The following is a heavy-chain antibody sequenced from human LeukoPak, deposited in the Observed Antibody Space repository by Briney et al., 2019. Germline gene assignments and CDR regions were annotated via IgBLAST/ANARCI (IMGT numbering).Heavy chain of an antibody. Sequence: GGSLRLSCAASGFTFSAYGMHWGRQAPGKGLEWVSSISSSSSYIYYADSVKGRFTISRDNAKNSLYLQMNSLRAEDTAVYFCARDLSGAIDYWGQGTQVTVSS. D-gene: IGHD2/OR15-2a*01. CDR2: ISSSSSYI. J-gene: IGHJ4*02. CDR1: GFTFSAYG. CDR3: ARDLSGAIDY. V-gene: IGHV3-21*01.